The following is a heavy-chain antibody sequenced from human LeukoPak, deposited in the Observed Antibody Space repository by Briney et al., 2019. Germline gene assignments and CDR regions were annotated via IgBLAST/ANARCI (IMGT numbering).Heavy chain of an antibody. J-gene: IGHJ4*02. D-gene: IGHD3-10*01. CDR2: INHSGSA. Sequence: SETLSLTCAVYGGSFSGYYWSWIRQPPGKGLAWIGEINHSGSANYNPSLKSRVTISVDTSKNQFSLKLSSVTAADTAVYYCARSTITMVRGVIQYYFDYWGQGTLVTVSS. V-gene: IGHV4-34*01. CDR1: GGSFSGYY. CDR3: ARSTITMVRGVIQYYFDY.